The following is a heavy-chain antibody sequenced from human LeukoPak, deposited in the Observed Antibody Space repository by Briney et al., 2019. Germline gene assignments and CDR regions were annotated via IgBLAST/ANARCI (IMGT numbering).Heavy chain of an antibody. Sequence: SETLSLTCTVSGGSISSYYWSWIRQPPGKGLEWIGYIYYSGSTSYNPSLKSRVTISVDTSKNQFSLKLSSVTAADTAVYYCARGRIAAPRHWFDPWGQGTLVTVSS. J-gene: IGHJ5*02. V-gene: IGHV4-59*01. CDR1: GGSISSYY. CDR2: IYYSGST. CDR3: ARGRIAAPRHWFDP. D-gene: IGHD6-13*01.